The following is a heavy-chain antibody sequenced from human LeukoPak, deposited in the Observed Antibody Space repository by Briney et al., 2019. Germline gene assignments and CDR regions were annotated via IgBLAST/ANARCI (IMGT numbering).Heavy chain of an antibody. CDR2: ISGSGGST. CDR3: ACIMIPFGHY. J-gene: IGHJ4*02. V-gene: IGHV3-23*01. CDR1: GFTFSSYA. D-gene: IGHD3-16*01. Sequence: PGGSLRLSCAASGFTFSSYAMSWVRQAPGKGLEWVSAISGSGGSTYYADSVKGRFTISRDNSKNTLCLQMNSLRAEDTAVYYCACIMIPFGHYWGQGTLVTVSS.